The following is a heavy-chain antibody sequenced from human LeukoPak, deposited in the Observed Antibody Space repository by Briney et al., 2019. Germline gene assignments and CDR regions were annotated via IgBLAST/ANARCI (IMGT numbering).Heavy chain of an antibody. D-gene: IGHD3-10*01. CDR2: ISYDGSNK. CDR3: AKSQRWWFGEPRNAFDI. V-gene: IGHV3-30-3*02. J-gene: IGHJ3*02. Sequence: GGSLRLSCAASGFTFSSYAMHWVRQAPGKGLEWVAVISYDGSNKYYADSVKGRFTISRDNSKNTLYLQMNSLRAEDTAVYYCAKSQRWWFGEPRNAFDIWGQGTMVTVSS. CDR1: GFTFSSYA.